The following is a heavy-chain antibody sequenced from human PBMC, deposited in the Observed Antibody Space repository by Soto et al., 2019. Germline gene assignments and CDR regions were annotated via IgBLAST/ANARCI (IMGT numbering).Heavy chain of an antibody. CDR3: AKDQRRDFWSAIDY. J-gene: IGHJ4*02. D-gene: IGHD3-3*01. CDR2: ISWNSGSI. Sequence: EVQLLESGGGLVQPGGSLRLSCAASGFTFSSYAMHWVRQAPGKGLEWVSGISWNSGSIGYADSVKGRFTISRDNAKNSLYLQMNSLRAEDTALYYCAKDQRRDFWSAIDYWGQGTLVTVSS. V-gene: IGHV3-9*01. CDR1: GFTFSSYA.